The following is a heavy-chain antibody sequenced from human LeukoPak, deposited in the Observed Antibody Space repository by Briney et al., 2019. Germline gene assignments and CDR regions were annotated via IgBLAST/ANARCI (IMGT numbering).Heavy chain of an antibody. D-gene: IGHD3-9*01. CDR3: ARDRLAPYWYFDL. V-gene: IGHV3-48*02. Sequence: GSLRLSCAASGFTFTTYSMNWVRQAPGKGLEWVSYISSSSSTIYYADSVKGRFTISRDNAKNSLYLQMNSLRDEDTAVYYCARDRLAPYWYFDLWGRGTLVTVAS. J-gene: IGHJ2*01. CDR2: ISSSSSTI. CDR1: GFTFTTYS.